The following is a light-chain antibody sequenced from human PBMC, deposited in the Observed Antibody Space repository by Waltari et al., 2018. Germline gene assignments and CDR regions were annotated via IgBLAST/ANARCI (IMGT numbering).Light chain of an antibody. Sequence: DIVMTQSTDSLAVSLGERATSNCKSSQSVLYSSNNKNYFAWYQQKTGKPPKLLIYWASTLESGVPDRFSGSGSGTDFTLTNTSLQAKDVAVYYCQQYYSTPWTFGQVTKVAIK. CDR2: WAS. J-gene: IGKJ1*01. V-gene: IGKV4-1*01. CDR1: QSVLYSSNNKNY. CDR3: QQYYSTPWT.